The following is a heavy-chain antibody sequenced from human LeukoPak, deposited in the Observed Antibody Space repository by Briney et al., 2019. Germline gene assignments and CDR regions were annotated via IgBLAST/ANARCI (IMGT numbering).Heavy chain of an antibody. CDR1: GYTFTNYD. Sequence: ASVRVSCKASGYTFTNYDIHWVRQTTGQGLEWIGWMNPNSGHSGYAQESQSRVTMTRDTSISTAYMELSSLTSEDTALYYCARFSPDENHGDYAFDYWGQGTLVTVSS. J-gene: IGHJ4*02. V-gene: IGHV1-8*01. CDR2: MNPNSGHS. CDR3: ARFSPDENHGDYAFDY. D-gene: IGHD4-17*01.